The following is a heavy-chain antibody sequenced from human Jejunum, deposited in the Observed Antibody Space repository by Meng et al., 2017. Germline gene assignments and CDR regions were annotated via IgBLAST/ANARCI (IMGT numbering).Heavy chain of an antibody. Sequence: QVQLQESGPGLVRPSETLSLTCTVSGASVNSGSYYWSWIRQPPGKGLEWIGFMYYNEKTNYNPSLKSRVTISVDTSKNQFSLKLTSVTAADTAVYYCARGELLWDYWGQGTLVIVSS. J-gene: IGHJ4*02. V-gene: IGHV4-61*01. D-gene: IGHD2-2*01. CDR2: MYYNEKT. CDR1: GASVNSGSYY. CDR3: ARGELLWDY.